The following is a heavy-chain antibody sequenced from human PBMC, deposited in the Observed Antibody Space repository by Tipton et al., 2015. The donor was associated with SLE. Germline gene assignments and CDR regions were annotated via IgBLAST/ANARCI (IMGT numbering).Heavy chain of an antibody. D-gene: IGHD6-19*01. CDR2: IYYSGST. CDR3: ARFAIRQWHTYFDY. V-gene: IGHV4-39*07. Sequence: TLSLTCTVSGGSVSTSDYYWGWIRQPPGKGLEWIGNIYYSGSTYYNTSLKSRVSITIDTSKNKISLKLNSVTAADTAMYYCARFAIRQWHTYFDYWGQGTLGNVSS. CDR1: GGSVSTSDYY. J-gene: IGHJ4*02.